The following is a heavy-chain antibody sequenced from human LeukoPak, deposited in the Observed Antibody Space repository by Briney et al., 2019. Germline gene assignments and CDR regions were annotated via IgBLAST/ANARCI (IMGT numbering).Heavy chain of an antibody. CDR2: ISSNGGST. CDR3: ASDRNGAFDY. Sequence: PGGSLRLSCAASGFTFSSYTIHWVRQAPGKGLEYVSAISSNGGSTYYANSVKGRFTISRDNSKNTLYLQMGSLRVEDMAVYYCASDRNGAFDYWGQGTLVTVSS. J-gene: IGHJ4*02. V-gene: IGHV3-64*01. CDR1: GFTFSSYT. D-gene: IGHD1-14*01.